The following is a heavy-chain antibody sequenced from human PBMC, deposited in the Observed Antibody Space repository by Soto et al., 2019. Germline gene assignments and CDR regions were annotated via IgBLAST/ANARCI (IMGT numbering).Heavy chain of an antibody. CDR1: GFNFSSYA. D-gene: IGHD2-21*02. CDR2: ISDDGSSE. CDR3: ARDILHRGDNDFEY. Sequence: QVELVESGGGVVQPGRSLRLSCAASGFNFSSYAMHWVRQAPGKGLEWVAIISDDGSSENYADSVKGRFTVSRDNSKNAPHLQMLSLRPEDTALYYCARDILHRGDNDFEYWGEGMLVTVSS. J-gene: IGHJ4*02. V-gene: IGHV3-30-3*01.